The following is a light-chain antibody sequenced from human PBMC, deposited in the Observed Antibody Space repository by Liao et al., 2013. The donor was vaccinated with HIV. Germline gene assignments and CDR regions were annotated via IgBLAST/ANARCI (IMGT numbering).Light chain of an antibody. Sequence: SYELTQPPSVSVAPGKAARITCEGNKIGRYSVNWYQQKPGQAPVLVMYSDDDRPSGIPERFSGSNSGNTATLTISRVEAGDEADYYCQVWDRNTAIFGGGTKLTVL. J-gene: IGLJ2*01. CDR3: QVWDRNTAI. V-gene: IGLV3-21*01. CDR2: SDD. CDR1: KIGRYS.